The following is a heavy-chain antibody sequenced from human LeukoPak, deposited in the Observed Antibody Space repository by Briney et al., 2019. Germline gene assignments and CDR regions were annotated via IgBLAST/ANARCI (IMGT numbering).Heavy chain of an antibody. J-gene: IGHJ4*02. Sequence: GGSLRLSCAASGFIFDDYAMHGFREAPGKGLRGVSGISWNSNTIGYADSVKGRFTISRDNAKNSLYLQMNSLRAEDTALYYCARARGGSCYDYWGQGTLVTVSS. CDR3: ARARGGSCYDY. CDR1: GFIFDDYA. D-gene: IGHD2-15*01. V-gene: IGHV3-9*01. CDR2: ISWNSNTI.